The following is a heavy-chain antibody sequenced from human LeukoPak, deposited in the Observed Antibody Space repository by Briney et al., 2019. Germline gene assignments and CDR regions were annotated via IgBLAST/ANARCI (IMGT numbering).Heavy chain of an antibody. D-gene: IGHD5-18*01. CDR2: IFYSGST. J-gene: IGHJ4*02. Sequence: SETLSLTCTVSGGSISSSSYYWGWIRQPPGKGLEWIGTIFYSGSTSYNPSLKSRVTISVDPPKNQFSLQLSSVTAADTAVYYCAREGLIQLFDYWGQGTLVTVSS. V-gene: IGHV4-39*07. CDR1: GGSISSSSYY. CDR3: AREGLIQLFDY.